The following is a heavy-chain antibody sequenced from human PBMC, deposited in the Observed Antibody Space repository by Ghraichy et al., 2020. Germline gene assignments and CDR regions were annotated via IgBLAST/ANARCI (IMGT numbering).Heavy chain of an antibody. D-gene: IGHD6-19*01. J-gene: IGHJ4*02. CDR3: GGARPGIAVAGPDY. V-gene: IGHV3-21*01. CDR1: GFTFSSYS. CDR2: ISSSSSYI. Sequence: GGSLRLSCAASGFTFSSYSMNWVRQAPGKGLEWVSSISSSSSYIYYADSVKGRFTISRDNAKNSLYLQMNSLRAEDTAVYYCGGARPGIAVAGPDYWGQGTLVTVSS.